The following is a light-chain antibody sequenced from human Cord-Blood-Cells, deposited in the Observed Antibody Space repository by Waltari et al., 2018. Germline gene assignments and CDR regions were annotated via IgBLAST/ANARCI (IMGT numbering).Light chain of an antibody. CDR2: LNSDGSH. J-gene: IGLJ3*02. V-gene: IGLV4-69*01. CDR3: QTWGTGIQV. Sequence: QLVLTQSPSASASLGASVKLTCTLSSGHSSYAIAWHQQQPEKGPRYLMKLNSDGSHSKGDGIPDRFSGSSSGAERYLTISSLQSEDEGDYYCQTWGTGIQVFGGGTKLTVL. CDR1: SGHSSYA.